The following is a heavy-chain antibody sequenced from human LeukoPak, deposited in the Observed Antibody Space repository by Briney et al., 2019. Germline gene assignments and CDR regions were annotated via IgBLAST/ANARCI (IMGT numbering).Heavy chain of an antibody. CDR2: ISSSGNAI. J-gene: IGHJ4*02. CDR3: ARAGPHGSGSYPSVFDY. CDR1: GFSLSTYE. V-gene: IGHV3-48*03. D-gene: IGHD3-10*01. Sequence: GGSLRLSCAASGFSLSTYEMNWVRQAPGKGLEWVSYISSSGNAIYYADSVKGRFTISRDNAKNSLYLQMNSLRAEDTAVYFCARAGPHGSGSYPSVFDYWGQGTLVTVSS.